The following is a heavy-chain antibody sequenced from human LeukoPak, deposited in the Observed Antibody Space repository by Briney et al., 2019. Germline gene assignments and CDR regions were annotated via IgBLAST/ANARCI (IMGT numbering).Heavy chain of an antibody. CDR1: GFTFSSYW. CDR2: IKQDGSEK. V-gene: IGHV3-7*02. J-gene: IGHJ3*02. D-gene: IGHD5-18*01. CDR3: TRVHIPQQLWTHAFDI. Sequence: GGSLRLSCAASGFTFSSYWMSWVRQAPGKGLEWVANIKQDGSEKYYVDSVKGRFTISRDNAKDSLFLQMNSLRAEDTAVYYCTRVHIPQQLWTHAFDIWGQGTMVTVSS.